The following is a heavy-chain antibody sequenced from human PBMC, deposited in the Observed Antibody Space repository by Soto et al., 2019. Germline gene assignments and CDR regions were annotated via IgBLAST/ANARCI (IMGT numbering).Heavy chain of an antibody. CDR2: ISYDGSNK. Sequence: PGGSLRLSCAASGFTVSSYGMHWVRQAPGKGLEWVAVISYDGSNKYYADSVKGRFTISRDNSKNTLYLQMNSLRAEDTAVYYCAKVRYYYGSGSQNYYGMDVWGQGTTVTVSS. V-gene: IGHV3-30*18. CDR3: AKVRYYYGSGSQNYYGMDV. CDR1: GFTVSSYG. D-gene: IGHD3-10*01. J-gene: IGHJ6*02.